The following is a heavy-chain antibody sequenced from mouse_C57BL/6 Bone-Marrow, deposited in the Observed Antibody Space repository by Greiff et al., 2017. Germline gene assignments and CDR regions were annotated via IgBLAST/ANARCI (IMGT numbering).Heavy chain of an antibody. Sequence: SGPVLVKPGASVKMSCKASGYTFTDYYMNWVKQSHGKSLEWLGVINPYNGGTSYNQKFKGKATLTVDKSSRTAYMELISLTSEDSAVYYCARSHFSVDYWGQGTSVTVSS. CDR2: INPYNGGT. V-gene: IGHV1-19*01. CDR1: GYTFTDYY. CDR3: ARSHFSVDY. J-gene: IGHJ4*01.